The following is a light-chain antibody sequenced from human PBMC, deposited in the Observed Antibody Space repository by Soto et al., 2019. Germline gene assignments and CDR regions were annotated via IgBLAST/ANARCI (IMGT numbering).Light chain of an antibody. CDR2: GAS. Sequence: EIVMTQSPATLSVSPGERATLSCRASQSVGSNLAWYQQKPGQAPRLLIYGASTRATGIPARFSGSGSGTEYTLTISSLQSEDFAIYYCQHYNNWPVTFGQGTKVEIK. CDR3: QHYNNWPVT. V-gene: IGKV3-15*01. J-gene: IGKJ1*01. CDR1: QSVGSN.